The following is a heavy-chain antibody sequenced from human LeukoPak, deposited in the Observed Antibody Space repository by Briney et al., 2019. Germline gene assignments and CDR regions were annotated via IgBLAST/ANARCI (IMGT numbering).Heavy chain of an antibody. J-gene: IGHJ4*02. Sequence: PGGSLRLSCAASGFSFSGYSMNWVRQAPGKGLEWVSYIDSRSSTIYYADSVKGRFTISRDNAKNSLYLQMTSLRADDTAVYYCAREDITMVRGVIPLDYWGQGTLVTVSS. CDR3: AREDITMVRGVIPLDY. CDR1: GFSFSGYS. CDR2: IDSRSSTI. V-gene: IGHV3-48*01. D-gene: IGHD3-10*01.